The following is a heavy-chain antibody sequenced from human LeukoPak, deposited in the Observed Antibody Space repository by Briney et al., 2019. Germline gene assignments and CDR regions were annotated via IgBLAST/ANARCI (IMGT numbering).Heavy chain of an antibody. J-gene: IGHJ4*02. Sequence: HPGGSLRLSCAASGCTFSSYAMLWVRQAPGKGLEWVAVISYDGSNKYYADSVKGRFTISRDNSKNTLYLQMNSLRAEDTAVYYCAREAPRPQYCSGTSCYITQYFDYWGQGTLVTVSS. V-gene: IGHV3-30*04. CDR3: AREAPRPQYCSGTSCYITQYFDY. CDR2: ISYDGSNK. D-gene: IGHD2-2*02. CDR1: GCTFSSYA.